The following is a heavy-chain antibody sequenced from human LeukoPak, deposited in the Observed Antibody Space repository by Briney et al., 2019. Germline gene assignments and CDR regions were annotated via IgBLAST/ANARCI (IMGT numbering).Heavy chain of an antibody. CDR2: IYTSGNT. Sequence: PSETLSLTCTVSGGSISSYYWSWIRQPPGKGLEWIGYIYTSGNTIYNPSLKSPVTISMDTSKNQFSLKMRSVTAADTAVYYCASLSIGPSPYFYYYMDVWGKGTSVTVSS. V-gene: IGHV4-4*09. D-gene: IGHD2-21*01. J-gene: IGHJ6*03. CDR1: GGSISSYY. CDR3: ASLSIGPSPYFYYYMDV.